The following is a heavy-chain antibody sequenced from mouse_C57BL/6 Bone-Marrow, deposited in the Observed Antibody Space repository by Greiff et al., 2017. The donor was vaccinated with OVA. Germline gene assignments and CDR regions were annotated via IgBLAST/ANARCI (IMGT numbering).Heavy chain of an antibody. V-gene: IGHV1-81*01. CDR2: IYPRSGNT. D-gene: IGHD2-3*01. CDR3: ARLHDGYDWFAY. Sequence: VKLMESGAELARPGASVKLSCKASGYTFTSYGISWVKQRTGQGLEWIGEIYPRSGNTYYNEKFKGKATLTADKSSSTAYMELRSLTSEDSAVYFCARLHDGYDWFAYWGQGTLVTVSA. J-gene: IGHJ3*01. CDR1: GYTFTSYG.